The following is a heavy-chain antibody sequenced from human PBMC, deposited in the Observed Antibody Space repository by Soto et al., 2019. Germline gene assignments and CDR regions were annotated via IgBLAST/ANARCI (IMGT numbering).Heavy chain of an antibody. CDR3: ARGYCSSTSCLPPVSYYSGMDA. CDR2: IYYSGST. J-gene: IGHJ6*02. Sequence: PSETLSLTCTVSGGSISSYYWSWIRQPPGKGLEWIGYIYYSGSTNYNPSLKSRVTISVDASKNQFSLKLSSVTAADTAVYYCARGYCSSTSCLPPVSYYSGMDAWGQGTTVTVSS. D-gene: IGHD2-2*01. CDR1: GGSISSYY. V-gene: IGHV4-59*01.